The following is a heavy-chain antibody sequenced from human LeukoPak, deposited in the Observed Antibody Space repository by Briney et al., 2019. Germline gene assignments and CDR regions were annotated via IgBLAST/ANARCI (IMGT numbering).Heavy chain of an antibody. D-gene: IGHD3-10*01. V-gene: IGHV4-59*01. J-gene: IGHJ6*02. CDR3: ARETPMVRGGRYYGMDV. CDR2: IYYSGST. Sequence: MTSETLSLTCTVSGGSISSYYWSWIRQPPGKGLEWIGYIYYSGSTNYNPSLKSRVTISVDTSKNQFSLKLSSVTAADTAVYYCARETPMVRGGRYYGMDVWGQGTTVTVSS. CDR1: GGSISSYY.